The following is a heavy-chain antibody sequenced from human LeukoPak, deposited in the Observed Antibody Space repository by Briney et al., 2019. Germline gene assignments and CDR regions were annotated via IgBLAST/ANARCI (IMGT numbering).Heavy chain of an antibody. CDR2: INPNSGGT. Sequence: ASVKVSCKASGYTFTGYYMHWVRQAPGQGLEWMGWINPNSGGTNYAQKFQGRVTMTRDTSISTAYMELSRLRSDDTAVYYCARMTPPIVGATMGYWGQGTLVTVSS. CDR1: GYTFTGYY. J-gene: IGHJ4*02. V-gene: IGHV1-2*02. CDR3: ARMTPPIVGATMGY. D-gene: IGHD1-26*01.